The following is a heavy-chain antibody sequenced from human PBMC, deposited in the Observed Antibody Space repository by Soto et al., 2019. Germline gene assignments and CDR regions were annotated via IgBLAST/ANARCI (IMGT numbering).Heavy chain of an antibody. CDR3: ATKRTGITTIGPGY. V-gene: IGHV3-15*01. Sequence: PXGSMRLSCAASGFTFSNAWMSGVRQAAGKGLEWVGRIKSKTDGGTTDYAAAVEGRFTISREDSKNTVYLQMDSLKTEDTAVYYCATKRTGITTIGPGYWGQGTLVTVSS. D-gene: IGHD1-20*01. CDR2: IKSKTDGGTT. CDR1: GFTFSNAW. J-gene: IGHJ4*02.